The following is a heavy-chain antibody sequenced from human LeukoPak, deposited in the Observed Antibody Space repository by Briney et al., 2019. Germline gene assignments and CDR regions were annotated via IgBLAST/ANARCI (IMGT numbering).Heavy chain of an antibody. CDR3: SREGGYGDYGRLWYFDL. D-gene: IGHD4-17*01. Sequence: GASVKVSCKTSGYTFTGYFMHWVRQAPGQGLEWMGWINPNSGGTNYAQKFQGRVTMTRDTSISTAYMELTRLRSDDTAMYYCSREGGYGDYGRLWYFDLWGRGTLVTVSS. V-gene: IGHV1-2*02. CDR2: INPNSGGT. CDR1: GYTFTGYF. J-gene: IGHJ2*01.